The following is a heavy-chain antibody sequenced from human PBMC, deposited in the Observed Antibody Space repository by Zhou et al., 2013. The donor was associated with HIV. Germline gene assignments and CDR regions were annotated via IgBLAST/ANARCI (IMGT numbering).Heavy chain of an antibody. D-gene: IGHD6-13*01. CDR3: ASSSSWDGMDV. V-gene: IGHV1-8*03. Sequence: QVQLVQSGAEVKNPGSSVKVSCKASGGTFSSYAISWVRQAPGQGLEWMGWMNPNSGNTGYAQKFQGRVTITRNTSISTAYMELSSLRSEDTAVYYCASSSSWDGMDVWGKGTTVTVSS. J-gene: IGHJ6*04. CDR2: MNPNSGNT. CDR1: GGTFSSYA.